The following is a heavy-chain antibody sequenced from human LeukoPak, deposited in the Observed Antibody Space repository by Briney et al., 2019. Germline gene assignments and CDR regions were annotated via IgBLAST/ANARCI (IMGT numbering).Heavy chain of an antibody. Sequence: SETLSLTCTVSGGSISSYYWSWIRQPPGEGLEWIGYIYYSGSTKYNPSLKSRVTISVDASKTQFSLKLNSVTAADTAVYYCARGSRELYYFDYWGQGTLVTV. J-gene: IGHJ4*02. CDR1: GGSISSYY. D-gene: IGHD1-7*01. V-gene: IGHV4-59*01. CDR2: IYYSGST. CDR3: ARGSRELYYFDY.